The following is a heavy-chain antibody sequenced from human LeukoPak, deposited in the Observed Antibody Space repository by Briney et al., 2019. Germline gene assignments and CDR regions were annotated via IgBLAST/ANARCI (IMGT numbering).Heavy chain of an antibody. CDR1: GFTFSSYG. Sequence: PGGSLRLSCAGSGFTFSSYGMHWVRQAPGKGLEWVSGISWNSDSIRYADSVKGRFTISRDNAKNSLYLQMNSLRAEDTALYYCAKDTLGGDYYDSSGAFDTWGQGTMVTVSS. V-gene: IGHV3-9*01. J-gene: IGHJ3*02. CDR3: AKDTLGGDYYDSSGAFDT. CDR2: ISWNSDSI. D-gene: IGHD3-22*01.